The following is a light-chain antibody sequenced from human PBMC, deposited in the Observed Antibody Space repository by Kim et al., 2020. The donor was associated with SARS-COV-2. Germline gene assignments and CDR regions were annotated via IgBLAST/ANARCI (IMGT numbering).Light chain of an antibody. V-gene: IGKV1-16*02. J-gene: IGKJ5*01. CDR2: GAS. Sequence: DIQMTQSPSSLSASVGDRVTITCRASQGINNYLAWFQQKPGKAPKSLIYGASSLQIGVPSKFSGSGSWTDFNLTIISLQTEDFATYYCQQYSSYPITFGQGTRLEIK. CDR1: QGINNY. CDR3: QQYSSYPIT.